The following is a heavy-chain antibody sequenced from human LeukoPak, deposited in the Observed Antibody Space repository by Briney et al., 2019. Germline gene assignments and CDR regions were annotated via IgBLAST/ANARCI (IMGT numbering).Heavy chain of an antibody. V-gene: IGHV1-18*01. CDR2: ISAYNGNT. D-gene: IGHD5-12*01. CDR3: ARDRLVVATIGLSAFDI. J-gene: IGHJ3*02. CDR1: GYTFTSYG. Sequence: ASVKVSCKASGYTFTSYGISWVRQAPGQGLEWMGWISAYNGNTNHAQKLQGRVTMTTDTSTSTAYMELRSLRSDDTAVYYCARDRLVVATIGLSAFDIWGQGTMVTVSS.